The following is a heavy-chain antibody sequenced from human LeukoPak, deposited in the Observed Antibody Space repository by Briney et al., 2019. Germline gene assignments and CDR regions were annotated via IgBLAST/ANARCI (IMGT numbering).Heavy chain of an antibody. V-gene: IGHV3-66*01. CDR1: GLTVGGNY. D-gene: IGHD3-10*01. CDR2: IHRGGNT. CDR3: ARDPGYGLGVDYGDY. Sequence: GGSLSLPCAPSGLTVGGNYTSWVRQAPGKGLEWLSVIHRGGNTYYAGSVKGRFTISRDSSKNTVFLQMDSLRAEDTAVYYCARDPGYGLGVDYGDYWGQGTLVTVSS. J-gene: IGHJ4*02.